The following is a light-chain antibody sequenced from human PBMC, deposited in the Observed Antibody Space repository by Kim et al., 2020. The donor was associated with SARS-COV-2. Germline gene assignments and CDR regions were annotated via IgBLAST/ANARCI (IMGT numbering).Light chain of an antibody. CDR1: QSLLHDNGNNY. J-gene: IGKJ2*01. CDR3: MQALQTPYT. CDR2: LGS. Sequence: EPASISCTSNQSLLHDNGNNYFDWYLQKPGQSPQVVVYLGSSRASGVPDRFSGSGSGTDFTLKISRVEADDVGIYYCMQALQTPYTFGQGTKLEI. V-gene: IGKV2-28*01.